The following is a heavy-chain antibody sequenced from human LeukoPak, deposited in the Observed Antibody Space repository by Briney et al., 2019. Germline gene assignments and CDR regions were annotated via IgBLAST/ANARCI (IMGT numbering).Heavy chain of an antibody. CDR1: GGTFSSYA. V-gene: IGHV1-69*01. CDR2: IIPMFGTA. J-gene: IGHJ6*03. Sequence: SVKVSCKASGGTFSSYAISWVRQAPGQGLEWMGGIIPMFGTANYAQKFQGRVTITADESTSTAYMELSRLRSEDTAVYYCARWGYDSSGYYGRGYYYYYMGVWGKGTTVTVSS. CDR3: ARWGYDSSGYYGRGYYYYYMGV. D-gene: IGHD3-22*01.